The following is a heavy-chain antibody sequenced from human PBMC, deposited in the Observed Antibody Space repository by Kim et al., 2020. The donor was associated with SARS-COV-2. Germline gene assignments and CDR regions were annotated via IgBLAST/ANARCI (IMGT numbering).Heavy chain of an antibody. Sequence: SPNSNPSLKSRVTISVATSKSQFSLKLSSVTAADTAVYYCARGRTEEFDYWGQGTLVTVSS. J-gene: IGHJ4*02. V-gene: IGHV4-59*09. CDR2: SP. CDR3: ARGRTEEFDY.